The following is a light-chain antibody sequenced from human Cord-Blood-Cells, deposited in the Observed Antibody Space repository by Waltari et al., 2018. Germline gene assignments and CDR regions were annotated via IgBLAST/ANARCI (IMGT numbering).Light chain of an antibody. V-gene: IGKV4-1*01. Sequence: DLVMTQSPDYLAVSLGARATINCKPSQSVLYSSNNKNYLAWYQQKPGQPPKLLSDWASTRESGVPDRFGGSGSGTDVTVTISGLQAEDVAVYYCQQYYRTAPTFGQGTKVEIK. CDR1: QSVLYSSNNKNY. J-gene: IGKJ1*01. CDR3: QQYYRTAPT. CDR2: WAS.